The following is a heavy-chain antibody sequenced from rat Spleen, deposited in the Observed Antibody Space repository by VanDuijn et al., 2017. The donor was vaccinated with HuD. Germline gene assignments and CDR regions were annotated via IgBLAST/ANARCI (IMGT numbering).Heavy chain of an antibody. CDR1: AFSLISHS. CDR3: TRSGHY. J-gene: IGHJ2*01. CDR2: IWGNGNT. V-gene: IGHV2-13*01. Sequence: QVQLKESGPGLVQSSQTLSLICTVSAFSLISHSVHWVRQPPGQGLEWMGIIWGNGNTNYNSALKSRLSISRDTSKSQVFLKMNSLQTEDTAIYFCTRSGHYWGQGVMVTVSS.